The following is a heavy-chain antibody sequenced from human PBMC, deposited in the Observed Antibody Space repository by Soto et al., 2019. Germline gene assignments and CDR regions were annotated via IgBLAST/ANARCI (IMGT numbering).Heavy chain of an antibody. J-gene: IGHJ4*02. CDR3: AASPYYYGSGSYYSGYFDY. Sequence: TSVKVSCKPSGFTFTSSTMQWVRQARGQRLEWIGWIVVGSGNTNYAQKFQERVTITGDMSASTAYMELSSLRSEDTAVYYCAASPYYYGSGSYYSGYFDYWGQGTLVTVSS. CDR1: GFTFTSST. CDR2: IVVGSGNT. D-gene: IGHD3-10*01. V-gene: IGHV1-58*02.